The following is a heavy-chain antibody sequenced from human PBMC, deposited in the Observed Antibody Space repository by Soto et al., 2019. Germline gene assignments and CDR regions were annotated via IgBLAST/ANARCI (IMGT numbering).Heavy chain of an antibody. CDR1: GASIPRSD. J-gene: IGHJ6*02. D-gene: IGHD3-10*01. V-gene: IGHV1-69*01. CDR3: AERTIVRVPRHQKGTHV. CDR2: IIPIFGTA. Sequence: SVNRSWKGGGASIPRSDVNLVCRAPGQGLEWMGGIIPIFGTANYAQKFQGRVTITADESTSTAYMELSSLRSEDTAVYYCAERTIVRVPRHQKGTHVCG.